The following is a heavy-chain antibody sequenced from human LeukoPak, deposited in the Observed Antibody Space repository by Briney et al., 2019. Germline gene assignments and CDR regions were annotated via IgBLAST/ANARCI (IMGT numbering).Heavy chain of an antibody. J-gene: IGHJ6*02. CDR1: GFTVSSNY. CDR2: IYSGGST. CDR3: ARVRSGNYYYGMDV. V-gene: IGHV3-66*01. Sequence: PGGSLRLSCAASGFTVSSNYMSWVRQAPGKGLEWVSVIYSGGSTYYADSVKGRFTISRDNSKNTLYLQMNSLRAEDTAVYYCARVRSGNYYYGMDVWGQGTTVTVSS. D-gene: IGHD1-26*01.